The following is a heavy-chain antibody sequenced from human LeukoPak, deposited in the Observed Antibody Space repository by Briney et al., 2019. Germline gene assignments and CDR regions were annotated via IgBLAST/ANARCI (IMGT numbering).Heavy chain of an antibody. D-gene: IGHD2-2*01. J-gene: IGHJ4*02. CDR2: MNPNSGNT. CDR3: ARAPVVPAATAYYFDY. CDR1: GYTFTSYD. Sequence: ASVKVSCKASGYTFTSYDINWVRQATGQGLEWMGWMNPNSGNTGYAQKFQGRVTITRNTSISTAYMELSSLRSEDTAVYYCARAPVVPAATAYYFDYWGQGTLVTVYS. V-gene: IGHV1-8*03.